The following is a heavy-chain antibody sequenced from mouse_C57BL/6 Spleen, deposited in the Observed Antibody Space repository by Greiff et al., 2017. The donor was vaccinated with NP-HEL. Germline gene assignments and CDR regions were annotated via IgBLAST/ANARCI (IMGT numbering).Heavy chain of an antibody. V-gene: IGHV5-17*01. CDR2: ISSGSSTI. CDR3: ARSQPLFAY. D-gene: IGHD6-1*01. Sequence: EVQLVESGGGLVKPGGSLKLSCAASGFTFSDYGMHWVRQAPEKGLEWVAYISSGSSTIYYADTVKGRFTISRDNAKNTLFLQMTSLRSEDTAMYYCARSQPLFAYWGQGTLVTVSA. CDR1: GFTFSDYG. J-gene: IGHJ3*01.